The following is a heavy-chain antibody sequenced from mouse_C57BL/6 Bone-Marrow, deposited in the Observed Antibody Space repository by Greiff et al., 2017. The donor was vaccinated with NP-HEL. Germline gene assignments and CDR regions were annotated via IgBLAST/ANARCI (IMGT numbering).Heavy chain of an antibody. CDR1: GFSLTSYG. J-gene: IGHJ3*01. D-gene: IGHD2-5*01. CDR3: ASHYSNYVAWFAY. Sequence: QVQLQQSGPGLVQPSQSLSITCTVSGFSLTSYGVHWVRQSPGTGLEWLGVIWRGGSTDYNAAFISRLSIRKDNSKSHVFFKMNSLQADDTAIYYCASHYSNYVAWFAYWGQGTLVTVSA. V-gene: IGHV2-2*01. CDR2: IWRGGST.